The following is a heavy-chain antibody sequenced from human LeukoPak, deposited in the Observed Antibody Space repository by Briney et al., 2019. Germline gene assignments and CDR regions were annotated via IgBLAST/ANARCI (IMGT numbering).Heavy chain of an antibody. CDR2: IYYSGST. Sequence: SETLSLTCTVSGGSISSSSYYWGWIRQPPGKGLEWIGGIYYSGSTYYNPSLKSRVTISVDTSKNQFSLKLSSVTAADTAVYYCARQLGGATNGYWGQGTLVTVSS. V-gene: IGHV4-39*01. CDR1: GGSISSSSYY. J-gene: IGHJ4*02. D-gene: IGHD1-26*01. CDR3: ARQLGGATNGY.